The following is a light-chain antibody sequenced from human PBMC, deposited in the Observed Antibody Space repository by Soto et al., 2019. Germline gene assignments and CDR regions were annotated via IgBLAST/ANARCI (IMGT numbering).Light chain of an antibody. CDR1: QSVSSN. J-gene: IGKJ5*01. V-gene: IGKV3-15*01. CDR3: QQYDNWPLT. CDR2: GAS. Sequence: IVMTQSPAALSVSPGERATLSCRASQSVSSNLAWYQQKPGQAPRLLIYGASTRATGFPVRFSGSGSGTEFTLTISSLQSEDFALYFCQQYDNWPLTFGQGTRLEIK.